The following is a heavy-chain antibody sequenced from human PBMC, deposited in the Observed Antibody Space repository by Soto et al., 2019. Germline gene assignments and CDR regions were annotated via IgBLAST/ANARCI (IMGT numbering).Heavy chain of an antibody. CDR1: GFRFSDHY. J-gene: IGHJ4*02. V-gene: IGHV3-11*01. Sequence: QVQLVESGGGLVEPGGSLRLSCAASGFRFSDHYMTWIRQAPGKGLEWVSKISGGGTTMYYADSVKGRFTVSRDNAKNSLYLQMNSLRAEDTAMYYCAGDPYYYGSAFWGQGTLVTVSS. CDR2: ISGGGTTM. D-gene: IGHD3-10*01. CDR3: AGDPYYYGSAF.